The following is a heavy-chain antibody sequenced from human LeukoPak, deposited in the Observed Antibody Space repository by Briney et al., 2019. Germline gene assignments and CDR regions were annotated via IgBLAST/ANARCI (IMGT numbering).Heavy chain of an antibody. CDR1: GFTFSSYA. CDR2: ISGSGGST. J-gene: IGHJ4*02. Sequence: PGGSLRLSCAASGFTFSSYAMSWVRQAPGKGLEWVSAISGSGGSTYYADSVKGRFTISRDNSKNTLYLQMNSLRAEDTAVYYCAKRHYDFWSGYYDYWGQGTLVTVSS. CDR3: AKRHYDFWSGYYDY. D-gene: IGHD3-3*01. V-gene: IGHV3-23*01.